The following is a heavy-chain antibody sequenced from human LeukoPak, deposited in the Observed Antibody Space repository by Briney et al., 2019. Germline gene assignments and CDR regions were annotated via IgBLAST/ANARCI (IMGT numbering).Heavy chain of an antibody. D-gene: IGHD3-9*01. CDR2: ISYDGSNK. J-gene: IGHJ4*02. CDR3: ARARYDILRYFDY. V-gene: IGHV3-30*04. Sequence: NPGGSLRLSCAASGFTFSSYAMHWVRQAPGKGLEWVADISYDGSNKYYADSVKGRFTISRDNSKNTLYLQMNSLRAEDTAVYYCARARYDILRYFDYWGQGTLVTVSS. CDR1: GFTFSSYA.